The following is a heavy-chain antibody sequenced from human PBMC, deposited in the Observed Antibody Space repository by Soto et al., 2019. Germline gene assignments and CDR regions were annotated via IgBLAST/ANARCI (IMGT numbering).Heavy chain of an antibody. Sequence: PSETLSLTCAVYGGSFSGYYWSWIRQPPGKGLEWIGEINHSGSTNYNPSLKSRVTISVDTSKNQFSLKLSSVTAADTAVYYCARAPRITMVRGVAYYFDYWGQGTLVTVSS. D-gene: IGHD3-10*01. V-gene: IGHV4-34*01. CDR2: INHSGST. CDR3: ARAPRITMVRGVAYYFDY. CDR1: GGSFSGYY. J-gene: IGHJ4*02.